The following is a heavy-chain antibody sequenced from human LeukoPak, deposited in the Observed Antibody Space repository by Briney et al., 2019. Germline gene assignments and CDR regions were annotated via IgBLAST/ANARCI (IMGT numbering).Heavy chain of an antibody. D-gene: IGHD5-24*01. J-gene: IGHJ4*02. CDR1: GGSISSYY. Sequence: SETLSLTRTVSGGSISSYYWSWIRQPPGKGLEWIGYIYYSGSTNYNPSLKSRVTISVDTSKNQFSLKLSSVTAADTAVYYCARGRRWADYWGQGTLVTVSS. V-gene: IGHV4-59*01. CDR3: ARGRRWADY. CDR2: IYYSGST.